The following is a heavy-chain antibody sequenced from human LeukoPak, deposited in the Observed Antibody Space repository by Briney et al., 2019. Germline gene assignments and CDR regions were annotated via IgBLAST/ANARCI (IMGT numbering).Heavy chain of an antibody. CDR3: AKDRGGSSELGDAFDV. CDR1: GFTFSNYA. J-gene: IGHJ3*01. CDR2: ISYSSGSI. D-gene: IGHD1-26*01. Sequence: GGSLRLSCAASGFTFSNYAMNWVRQAPGKGLEWVSGISYSSGSIGYVDSVKGRFTISRDNAKNSLYLQMNSLRVEDTALYYCAKDRGGSSELGDAFDVWGQGTMVRVSS. V-gene: IGHV3-9*01.